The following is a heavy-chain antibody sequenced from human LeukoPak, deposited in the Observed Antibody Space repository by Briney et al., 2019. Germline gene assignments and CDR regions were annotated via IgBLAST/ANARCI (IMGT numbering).Heavy chain of an antibody. J-gene: IGHJ4*02. CDR1: GYTFTTFG. CDR2: ISGNNDDT. CDR3: ARANKRITIFGVVIIPRPFDY. V-gene: IGHV1-18*01. D-gene: IGHD3-3*01. Sequence: GASVEVSCKASGYTFTTFGISWVRQAPGQGLEWMGWISGNNDDTNYAQNLQGRVTMTTDTSTGTAYMEVRSLGSDDTAVYYCARANKRITIFGVVIIPRPFDYWGQGTLVTVSS.